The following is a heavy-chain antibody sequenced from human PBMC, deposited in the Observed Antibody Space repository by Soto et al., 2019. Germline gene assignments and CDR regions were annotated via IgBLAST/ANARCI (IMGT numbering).Heavy chain of an antibody. CDR1: GGSFSGYY. V-gene: IGHV4-34*01. CDR2: INHSGST. D-gene: IGHD3-16*02. Sequence: SETLSLTCAVYGGSFSGYYWSWIRQPPGKGLEWIGEINHSGSTNYNPSLKSRVTISVDTSKNQFSLKLSSVTAADTAVYYCARGLLSYGYVWGSYRYHDAFDIWGQGTMVTVSS. CDR3: ARGLLSYGYVWGSYRYHDAFDI. J-gene: IGHJ3*02.